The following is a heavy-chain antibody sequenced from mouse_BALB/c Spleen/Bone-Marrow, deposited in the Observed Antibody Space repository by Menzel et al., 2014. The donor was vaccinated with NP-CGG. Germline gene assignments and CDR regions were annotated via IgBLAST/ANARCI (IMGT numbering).Heavy chain of an antibody. CDR2: ISDGGSYT. CDR1: GFTFSDYY. V-gene: IGHV5-4*02. D-gene: IGHD1-1*01. Sequence: EVQLVESGGGLVKPGGSLKLSCAASGFTFSDYYMYWVRQTPEKRLEWVATISDGGSYTYYPGSVKGRFTISRDNAKNNLYLQMSSLKSEDTAMYYCANYYGSTWFAYWGQGTLVTVSA. CDR3: ANYYGSTWFAY. J-gene: IGHJ3*01.